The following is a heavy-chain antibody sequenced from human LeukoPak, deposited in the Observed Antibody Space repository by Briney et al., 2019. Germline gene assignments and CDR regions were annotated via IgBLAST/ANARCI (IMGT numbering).Heavy chain of an antibody. CDR1: GYTFTGYY. Sequence: ASVKVSCKASGYTFTGYYMHWVRQAPGQGLEWMGWINPNSGGTNYAQKSQGWVTMTRDTSISTAYMELSRLRSDDTAVYYCARARGTYYYDSSGYYYDYWGQGTLVTVSS. D-gene: IGHD3-22*01. J-gene: IGHJ4*02. CDR2: INPNSGGT. CDR3: ARARGTYYYDSSGYYYDY. V-gene: IGHV1-2*04.